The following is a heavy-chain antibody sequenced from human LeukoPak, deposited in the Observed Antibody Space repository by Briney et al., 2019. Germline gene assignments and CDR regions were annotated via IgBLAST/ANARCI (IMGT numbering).Heavy chain of an antibody. J-gene: IGHJ1*01. Sequence: SGTLSLTCAVSGGSISSSNWWSWVRQPPGKGLEWIGEIYHSGSTNYNPSLKSRVTISVDKSKNQFSLKLSSVTAADTAVYYCAGAQGAAAGTLEYFQHWGQGTLVTVSS. CDR2: IYHSGST. CDR1: GGSISSSNW. V-gene: IGHV4-4*02. D-gene: IGHD6-13*01. CDR3: AGAQGAAAGTLEYFQH.